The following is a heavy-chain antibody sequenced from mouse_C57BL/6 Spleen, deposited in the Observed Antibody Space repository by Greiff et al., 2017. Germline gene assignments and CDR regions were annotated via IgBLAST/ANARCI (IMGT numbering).Heavy chain of an antibody. V-gene: IGHV1-82*01. Sequence: QVQLKQSGPELVKPGASVKISCKASGYAFSSSWMNWVKQRPGQGLEWIGRIYPGDGDTNDNGKFKGKATLTADKSSSTAYMQLSSLTSEDSAVYFCARGATVDDDWGQGTTLTVSS. D-gene: IGHD1-1*01. J-gene: IGHJ2*01. CDR2: IYPGDGDT. CDR3: ARGATVDDD. CDR1: GYAFSSSW.